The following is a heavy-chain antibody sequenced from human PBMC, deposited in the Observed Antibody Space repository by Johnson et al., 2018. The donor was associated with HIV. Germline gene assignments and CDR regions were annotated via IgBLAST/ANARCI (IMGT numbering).Heavy chain of an antibody. D-gene: IGHD4-11*01. Sequence: VQLVESGGGVVQPGGSLRLSCAASGFTFSRYGMHWVRQAPGKGLEWVAFIRSDGSNKYYVDSVKGRFTISRDNSKNTLYLQMNSLGAEDTAVYYCAKEGSTVIWGQGTMVTGSS. CDR3: AKEGSTVI. V-gene: IGHV3-30*02. CDR2: IRSDGSNK. J-gene: IGHJ3*01. CDR1: GFTFSRYG.